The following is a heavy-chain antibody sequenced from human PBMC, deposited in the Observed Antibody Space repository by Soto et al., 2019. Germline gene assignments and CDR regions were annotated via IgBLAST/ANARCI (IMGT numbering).Heavy chain of an antibody. J-gene: IGHJ5*02. V-gene: IGHV1-18*01. CDR2: ISAYNGNT. Sequence: ASVKVSCKASSYTFTSYGIGWVRQAPGQGLEWMGWISAYNGNTNYAQKLQGRVTMTTDTSTSTAYMELRSLRSDDTAVYYCAREWSPNWFDPWGQGTLVTVSS. D-gene: IGHD2-15*01. CDR1: SYTFTSYG. CDR3: AREWSPNWFDP.